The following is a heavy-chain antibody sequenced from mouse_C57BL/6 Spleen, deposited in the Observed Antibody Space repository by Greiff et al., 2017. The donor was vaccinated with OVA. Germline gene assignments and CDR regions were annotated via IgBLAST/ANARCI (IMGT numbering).Heavy chain of an antibody. CDR2: ISRGSSTI. D-gene: IGHD1-1*01. J-gene: IGHJ4*01. V-gene: IGHV5-17*01. CDR3: ARGYYGPYAMDY. CDR1: GFTFSDYG. Sequence: EVQLVESGGGLVKPGGSLKLSCAASGFTFSDYGMHWVRQAPEKGLEWVAYISRGSSTIYYADTVKGRFTISRDNAKNTLFLQMTSLRSEDTAMYYCARGYYGPYAMDYWGQGTSVTVSS.